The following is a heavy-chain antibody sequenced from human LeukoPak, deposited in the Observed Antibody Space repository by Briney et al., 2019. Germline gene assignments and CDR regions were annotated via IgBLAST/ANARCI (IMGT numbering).Heavy chain of an antibody. V-gene: IGHV1-69*04. CDR1: GGTFSSYA. Sequence: SVKVSCKASGGTFSSYAISWVRQAPGQGPEWMGRIIPILGIANYAQKLQGRVTMTTDTSTSTAYMELRSLRSDDTAVYYCAREQGYNWFDPWGQGTLSPSPQ. CDR3: AREQGYNWFDP. J-gene: IGHJ5*02. CDR2: IIPILGIA.